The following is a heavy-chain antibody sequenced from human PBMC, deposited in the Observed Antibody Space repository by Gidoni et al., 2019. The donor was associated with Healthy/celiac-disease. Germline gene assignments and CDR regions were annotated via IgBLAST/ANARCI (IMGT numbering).Heavy chain of an antibody. Sequence: QVQLVQSGAEVKKPGASVKVSCKASGYTFTSYDINWVRQATGQGLEWMGWMNPNSGNTGYAQKFQGRVTMTRNTSISTAYMELSSLRSEDTAVYYCARGSSSLRFLEWLLFYWGQGTLVTVSS. D-gene: IGHD3-3*01. CDR3: ARGSSSLRFLEWLLFY. CDR1: GYTFTSYD. V-gene: IGHV1-8*01. CDR2: MNPNSGNT. J-gene: IGHJ4*02.